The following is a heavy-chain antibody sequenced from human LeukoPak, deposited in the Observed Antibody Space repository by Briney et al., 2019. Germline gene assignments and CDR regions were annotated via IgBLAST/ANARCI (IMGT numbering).Heavy chain of an antibody. V-gene: IGHV4-30-4*08. J-gene: IGHJ4*02. CDR1: GGSISSGDFY. D-gene: IGHD6-6*01. Sequence: SQTLSLTCTVSGGSISSGDFYWSWIRQPPRKGLEWIGYIFYSGSTYYNPSLKGRVTMSVDTSKNQFSLKLSSVTAADTAVYYCATHSSSSSYFDYWGQGTLVTVSS. CDR2: IFYSGST. CDR3: ATHSSSSSYFDY.